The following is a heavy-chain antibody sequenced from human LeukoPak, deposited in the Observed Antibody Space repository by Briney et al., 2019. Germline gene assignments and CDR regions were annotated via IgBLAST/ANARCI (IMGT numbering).Heavy chain of an antibody. CDR1: GFTFTSYG. CDR2: ISYDETET. CDR3: ANVDY. J-gene: IGHJ4*02. V-gene: IGHV3-30*18. Sequence: PGRSLRLSCAASGFTFTSYGMHWVRQAPGKGLEWVAIISYDETETYYADSVQGRFTISRDNSRNILYLQMNTLRPEDTAVYYCANVDYWGQGTLVTVSS.